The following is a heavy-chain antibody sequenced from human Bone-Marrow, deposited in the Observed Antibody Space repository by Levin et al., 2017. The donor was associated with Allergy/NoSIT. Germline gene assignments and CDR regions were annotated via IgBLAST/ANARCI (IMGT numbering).Heavy chain of an antibody. V-gene: IGHV3-15*01. CDR2: IKSKNDGGTT. J-gene: IGHJ5*02. CDR1: GSTFSNAW. Sequence: GGSLRLSLTCAASGSTFSNAWMSWVRQAPGKGLEWVGRIKSKNDGGTTDYAAPVKGRFTISRDDSKNTLYMQMNSLKTEDTAVYYCTSMKLGIGAFDPWGQGTLVTVSS. D-gene: IGHD7-27*01. CDR3: TSMKLGIGAFDP.